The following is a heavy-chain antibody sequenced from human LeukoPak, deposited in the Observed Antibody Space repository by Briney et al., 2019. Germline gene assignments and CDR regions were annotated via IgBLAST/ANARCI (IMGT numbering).Heavy chain of an antibody. CDR2: IYNTGEIT. V-gene: IGHV4-59*01. J-gene: IGHJ4*02. Sequence: SETLSLTCTVSGGSISSYYWGWIRQPPGKGLEWIGYIYNTGEITDYSPSLKSRVTISVDTSKNQFSLRLNSVTTADTAVYYCARMGAIAGASANVDFWGQGTLVTVSS. D-gene: IGHD4/OR15-4a*01. CDR3: ARMGAIAGASANVDF. CDR1: GGSISSYY.